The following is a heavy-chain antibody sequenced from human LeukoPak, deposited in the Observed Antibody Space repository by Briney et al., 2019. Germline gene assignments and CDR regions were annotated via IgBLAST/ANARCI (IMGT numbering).Heavy chain of an antibody. CDR3: ARIPDGTYYDFWSGDHWYFDL. V-gene: IGHV4-59*01. CDR1: GGSFSGYY. Sequence: SETLSLTCAVYGGSFSGYYWSWIRQPPGKGLEWIGYIYYSGSTNYNPSLKSRVTISVDTSKNQFSLKLSSVTAADTAVYYCARIPDGTYYDFWSGDHWYFDLWGRGTLVTVSS. CDR2: IYYSGST. J-gene: IGHJ2*01. D-gene: IGHD3-3*01.